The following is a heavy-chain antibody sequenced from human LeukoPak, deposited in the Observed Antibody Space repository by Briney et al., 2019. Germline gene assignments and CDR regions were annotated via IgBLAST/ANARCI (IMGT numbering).Heavy chain of an antibody. CDR1: GGTFSSYA. V-gene: IGHV1-2*02. J-gene: IGHJ3*02. D-gene: IGHD3-10*01. CDR3: ARSYGSGRRDAFDI. CDR2: INPNSGGT. Sequence: ASVKVSCKASGGTFSSYAISWVRQAPGQGLEWMGGINPNSGGTSSAKKSQGRVTMTRDTSIRTAYMELSRLRSDDTAVYYCARSYGSGRRDAFDIWGLGTMVIVSS.